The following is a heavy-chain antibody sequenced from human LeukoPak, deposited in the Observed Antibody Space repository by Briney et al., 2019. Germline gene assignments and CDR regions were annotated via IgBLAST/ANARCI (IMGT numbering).Heavy chain of an antibody. CDR2: IGTAGDT. J-gene: IGHJ2*01. Sequence: PGGSLRLSCAASGFTFSSYDMHWVHQATGRGLEWVSAIGTAGDTYYPGSVKGRFTISRENAKNSLYLQMNSLRAGDTAVYYCARAEKTYYYDSSGYPQRYFDLWGRGTLVTVSS. CDR3: ARAEKTYYYDSSGYPQRYFDL. CDR1: GFTFSSYD. D-gene: IGHD3-22*01. V-gene: IGHV3-13*01.